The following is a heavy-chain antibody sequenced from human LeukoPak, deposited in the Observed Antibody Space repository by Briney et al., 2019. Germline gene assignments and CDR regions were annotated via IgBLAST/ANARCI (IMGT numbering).Heavy chain of an antibody. Sequence: GGSLRLSCAASGFTFSDYSMNWVRQAPGKGLEYVSSINYNGIFSADSVKGRFTISRDNAKNSLYLEMNSLRVEDTAFYYCARIGPGRDGSNSFDQWGQGTLVIVSS. CDR2: INYNGIF. V-gene: IGHV3-21*01. CDR3: ARIGPGRDGSNSFDQ. D-gene: IGHD5-24*01. J-gene: IGHJ4*02. CDR1: GFTFSDYS.